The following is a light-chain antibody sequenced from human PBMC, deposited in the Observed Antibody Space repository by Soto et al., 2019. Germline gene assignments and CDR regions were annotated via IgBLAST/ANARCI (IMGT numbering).Light chain of an antibody. CDR1: QGISSY. V-gene: IGKV1-8*01. Sequence: IQMTHAPSSLSASTGDIFSITCXASQGISSYLAWYQQKPGKAPKLLIYAASTLQSGVPSRFSGSGSGTDFTLTTSCLQSEDFATYYCQQYYSYPRTFGQGTKVDIK. CDR3: QQYYSYPRT. J-gene: IGKJ1*01. CDR2: AAS.